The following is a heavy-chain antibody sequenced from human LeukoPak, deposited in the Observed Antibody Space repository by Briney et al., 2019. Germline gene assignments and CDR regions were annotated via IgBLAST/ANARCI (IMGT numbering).Heavy chain of an antibody. CDR1: GYSFTSYW. Sequence: RGESLKISCKGSGYSFTSYWIGWVRQMPGKGLEWMGIIYPGDSDTRYSPSFQGQVTISADKSIGTAYLQWSSLKASDTAMYYCARQDWNDGVPLDCWGQGTLVTVSS. CDR3: ARQDWNDGVPLDC. J-gene: IGHJ4*02. CDR2: IYPGDSDT. D-gene: IGHD1-1*01. V-gene: IGHV5-51*01.